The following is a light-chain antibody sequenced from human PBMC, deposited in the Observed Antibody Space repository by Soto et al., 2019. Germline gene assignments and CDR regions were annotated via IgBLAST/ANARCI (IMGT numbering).Light chain of an antibody. Sequence: QMTQSPSTLSASVGDRVTITCRAIQNINTWLAWYQQKPGTAPRLLIYDVSTLQSGVPSRFSGSGSGTEFTLTITSLQPDDSAIYYCQQYDGYFGPGTKV. CDR1: QNINTW. CDR2: DVS. CDR3: QQYDGY. V-gene: IGKV1-5*01. J-gene: IGKJ3*01.